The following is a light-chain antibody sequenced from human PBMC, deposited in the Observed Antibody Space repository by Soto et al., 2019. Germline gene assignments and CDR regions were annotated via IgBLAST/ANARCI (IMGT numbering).Light chain of an antibody. CDR2: GNS. J-gene: IGLJ2*01. CDR3: QSYDSSLSCHVV. CDR1: SSNIGAGYD. V-gene: IGLV1-40*01. Sequence: QSVLTQPPSVSGAPGQRVTISCTGSSSNIGAGYDVHWYQQLPGTAPKLLIYGNSNRPSGVPDRFSGSKSGTSASLAITGLQDEDEADYYCQSYDSSLSCHVVFGGGTKLTVL.